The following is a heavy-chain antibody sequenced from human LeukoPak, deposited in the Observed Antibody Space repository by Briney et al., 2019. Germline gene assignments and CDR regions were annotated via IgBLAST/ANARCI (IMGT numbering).Heavy chain of an antibody. CDR3: ARQGTYSSGWYGETGYYFDY. Sequence: PGGSLRLSCAASGFTFSAYWMSWVRQAPGKGLEWVANIKQHGSGKFYVDSVRGRFTISRDNAKNSLRLQMNSLRDDDTAVYYCARQGTYSSGWYGETGYYFDYWGQGTLVIVSS. CDR2: IKQHGSGK. CDR1: GFTFSAYW. V-gene: IGHV3-7*01. D-gene: IGHD6-19*01. J-gene: IGHJ4*02.